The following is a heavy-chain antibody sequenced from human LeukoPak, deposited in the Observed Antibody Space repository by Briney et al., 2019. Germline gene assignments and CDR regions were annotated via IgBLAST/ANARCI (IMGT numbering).Heavy chain of an antibody. V-gene: IGHV3-20*04. CDR3: ASDNYYDSSGYDYFDN. D-gene: IGHD3-22*01. CDR1: GFTFDDYG. CDR2: INWNGGST. J-gene: IGHJ4*02. Sequence: GGSLRLSCAASGFTFDDYGMSWVRQAPGKGLEWVSGINWNGGSTGYADSVKGRFTFSRDNAKNSLYLLRNRLRAEDTALYYGASDNYYDSSGYDYFDNWGQGTLGTVSS.